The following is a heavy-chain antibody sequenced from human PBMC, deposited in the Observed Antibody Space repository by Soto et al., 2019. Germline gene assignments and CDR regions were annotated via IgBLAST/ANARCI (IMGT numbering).Heavy chain of an antibody. Sequence: HPEGSLRLSCAASGFTFSSYWMSWVRQAPGKGLEWVANIKQDGSEKYYVDSVKGRFTISRDNAKNSLYLQMNSLRAEDTAVYYCVVGKLWFFPYYYGMDVWGQGTTVTVSS. CDR2: IKQDGSEK. CDR1: GFTFSSYW. J-gene: IGHJ6*02. CDR3: VVGKLWFFPYYYGMDV. D-gene: IGHD5-18*01. V-gene: IGHV3-7*03.